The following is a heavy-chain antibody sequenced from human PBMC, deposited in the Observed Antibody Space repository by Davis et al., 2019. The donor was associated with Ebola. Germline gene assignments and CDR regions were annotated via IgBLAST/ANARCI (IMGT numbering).Heavy chain of an antibody. CDR2: IYDQST. J-gene: IGHJ4*02. CDR1: GFTVSSNH. Sequence: PGGSLRLSCAASGFTVSSNHMSRVRQAPGKGLEWVSVIYDQSTAYADAVSGRFIISRDKSNNTLYLEMSSLRVDDTAVYYCATTQWLREFDNWGQGTLVTVSS. CDR3: ATTQWLREFDN. D-gene: IGHD6-19*01. V-gene: IGHV3-53*05.